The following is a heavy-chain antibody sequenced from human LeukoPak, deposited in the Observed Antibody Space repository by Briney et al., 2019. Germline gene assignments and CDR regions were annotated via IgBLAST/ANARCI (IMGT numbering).Heavy chain of an antibody. V-gene: IGHV4-59*08. Sequence: SETLSLTCAVSGGSLSSYYWSWIRQPPGKGLEWIGYIFYSGNTKYNPSLKSRLTISVDTSKNQFSLKLSSVTAADTAVYYCARHDGNWNREFDYWGQGTLVTVSS. CDR1: GGSLSSYY. J-gene: IGHJ4*02. CDR3: ARHDGNWNREFDY. CDR2: IFYSGNT. D-gene: IGHD1-1*01.